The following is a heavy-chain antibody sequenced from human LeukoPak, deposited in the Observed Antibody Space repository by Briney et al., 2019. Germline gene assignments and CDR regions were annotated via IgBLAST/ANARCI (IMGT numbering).Heavy chain of an antibody. CDR1: GGTFSSYA. D-gene: IGHD1-26*01. CDR3: ARDQYGSSTTLAAHDWFDP. Sequence: ASVKVSCKASGGTFSSYAISWVRQAPGQGLEWMGGIIPIFGTANYAQKFQGRVTITADESTSTAYMELSSLRSEDTAVYYCARDQYGSSTTLAAHDWFDPWGQGTLVTVSS. CDR2: IIPIFGTA. J-gene: IGHJ5*02. V-gene: IGHV1-69*13.